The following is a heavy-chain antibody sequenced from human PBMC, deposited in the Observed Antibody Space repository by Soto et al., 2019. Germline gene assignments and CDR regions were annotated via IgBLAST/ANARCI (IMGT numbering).Heavy chain of an antibody. D-gene: IGHD3-3*01. V-gene: IGHV4-59*01. CDR3: ARGYDFFDY. J-gene: IGHJ4*02. CDR2: VCYSGTT. Sequence: PSETLSLTCTVSCISIGSNCWTWIRQPPGKGLEWLGYVCYSGTTNYNPSLKSRVTISFDTSKNQLSLKLNSVSTADTAVYYCARGYDFFDYWGQGTLVTVSS. CDR1: CISIGSNC.